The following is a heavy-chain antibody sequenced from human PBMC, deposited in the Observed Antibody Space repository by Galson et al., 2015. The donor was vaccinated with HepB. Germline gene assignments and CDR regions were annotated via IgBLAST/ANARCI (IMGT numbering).Heavy chain of an antibody. CDR1: GFTFSSCS. Sequence: SLRLSCAASGFTFSSCSMNWVRQAPGKGLEWVSYISSSSSTIYYADSVKGRFIISRDNAKNSLYLQMNSLRDEDTAVYYCARDTQYYYDRSGYSPPPIYYYYGMDVCGHGTTFTVSS. CDR3: ARDTQYYYDRSGYSPPPIYYYYGMDV. CDR2: ISSSSSTI. V-gene: IGHV3-48*02. J-gene: IGHJ6*02. D-gene: IGHD3-22*01.